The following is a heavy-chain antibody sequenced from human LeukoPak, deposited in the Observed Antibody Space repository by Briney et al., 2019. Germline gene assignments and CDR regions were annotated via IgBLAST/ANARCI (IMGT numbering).Heavy chain of an antibody. D-gene: IGHD2-21*01. J-gene: IGHJ1*01. CDR3: AKIAGIAEYFQH. Sequence: PSETLSLTCAVSGDSIRRSSWWTWVRQTPGEGLEWIADIYHRGSTYYIPSLKSRVTISVDTSKNQFSLKLSSVTAADTAVYYCAKIAGIAEYFQHWGQGTLVTVSS. V-gene: IGHV4-4*02. CDR1: GDSIRRSSW. CDR2: IYHRGST.